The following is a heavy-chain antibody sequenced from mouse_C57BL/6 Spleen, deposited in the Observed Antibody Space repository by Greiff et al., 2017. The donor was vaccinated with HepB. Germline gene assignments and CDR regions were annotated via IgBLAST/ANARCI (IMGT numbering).Heavy chain of an antibody. V-gene: IGHV1-9*01. CDR2: IFPGSGST. CDR1: GYTFTGYW. D-gene: IGHD2-1*01. Sequence: QVQLQQSGAELMKPGASVKLSCKATGYTFTGYWIEWVKQRPGHGLEWIGEIFPGSGSTNYNKKFKGKATFTADTSSTTAYMQLSSLTTEDSAIYYYARRGLYGNNVDFDYWGQGTTLTVSS. J-gene: IGHJ2*01. CDR3: ARRGLYGNNVDFDY.